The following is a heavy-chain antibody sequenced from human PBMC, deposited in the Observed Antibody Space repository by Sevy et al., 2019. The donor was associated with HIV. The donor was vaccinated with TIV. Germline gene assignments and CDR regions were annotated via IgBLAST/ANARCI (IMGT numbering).Heavy chain of an antibody. CDR1: GGTFSSYA. J-gene: IGHJ5*02. Sequence: ASVKVSCKASGGTFSSYAISWVRQAPGQGLEWMGGIIPIFGTANYEQKFQGRVTITADESTSTAYMELSSLRSEDTAVYYCARVPLWVGELTGWFDPWGQGTLVTVSS. V-gene: IGHV1-69*13. D-gene: IGHD3-10*01. CDR3: ARVPLWVGELTGWFDP. CDR2: IIPIFGTA.